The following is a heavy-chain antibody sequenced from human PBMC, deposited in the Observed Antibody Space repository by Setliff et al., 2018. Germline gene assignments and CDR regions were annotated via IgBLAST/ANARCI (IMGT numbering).Heavy chain of an antibody. CDR3: AEGLRGNEAFDI. CDR2: RNPNNGKT. V-gene: IGHV1-8*02. Sequence: ASVKVSCKASGYTFTAYNINWVRQATGQGLELMGWRNPNNGKTGYIQKLQGRVTMTRNTSISTVYMELSSLRPEDTAVYYCAEGLRGNEAFDIWG. CDR1: GYTFTAYN. J-gene: IGHJ3*02. D-gene: IGHD5-12*01.